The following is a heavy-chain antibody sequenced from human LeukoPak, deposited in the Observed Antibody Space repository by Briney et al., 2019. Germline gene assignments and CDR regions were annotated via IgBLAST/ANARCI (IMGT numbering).Heavy chain of an antibody. CDR1: GFTFSSEW. CDR2: INSDGSST. J-gene: IGHJ6*02. Sequence: PGGSLRLSCAASGFTFSSEWMHWVRQAPGKGLVWVSRINSDGSSTTYADSVKGRFTISRDNAKNTLYLQMSSLRAEDTAVYYCARENFYGMDVWGQGTTVTVSS. V-gene: IGHV3-74*01. CDR3: ARENFYGMDV.